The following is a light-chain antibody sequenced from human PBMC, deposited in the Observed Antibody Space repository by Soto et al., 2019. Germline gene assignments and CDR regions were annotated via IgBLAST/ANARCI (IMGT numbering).Light chain of an antibody. CDR2: GAS. J-gene: IGKJ4*01. CDR1: QSVSSN. V-gene: IGKV3-15*01. Sequence: EIVMTQSPATLSVSPGERATLSCRASQSVSSNLAWYQQKPGQAPRLLIYGASTRATGIPVRFSGSGSGTEFTLTISSLQSEDFAVYYCQQYNNWPPLTFGGWTKVEIK. CDR3: QQYNNWPPLT.